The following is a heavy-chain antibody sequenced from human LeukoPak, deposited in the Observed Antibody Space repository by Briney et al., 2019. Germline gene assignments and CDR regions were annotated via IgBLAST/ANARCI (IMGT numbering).Heavy chain of an antibody. CDR2: IYYSGST. CDR3: ARLRTDTAMVRFFDY. Sequence: ASETLSLTCTVSGGSISSYYWSWIRQPPGKGLEWIGYIYYSGSTNYNPSLKSRVTISVDTSKNQFSLELSSVTAADTAVKYCARLRTDTAMVRFFDYWGQGTLVTVSS. CDR1: GGSISSYY. J-gene: IGHJ4*02. V-gene: IGHV4-59*08. D-gene: IGHD5-18*01.